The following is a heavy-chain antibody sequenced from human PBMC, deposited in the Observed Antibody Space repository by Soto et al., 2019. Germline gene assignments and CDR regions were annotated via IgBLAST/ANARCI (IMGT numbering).Heavy chain of an antibody. CDR1: GYTFTSYD. V-gene: IGHV1-8*01. D-gene: IGHD1-1*01. CDR3: ARIGTYYYYYGMDV. Sequence: ASVKVSCKASGYTFTSYDINWVRQATGQGLEWMGWMNPNSGNTGYAQKFQGRVTMTRNTSTSTAYMELSSLRSEDTAVYYCARIGTYYYYYGMDVWGQGTTVTVSS. CDR2: MNPNSGNT. J-gene: IGHJ6*02.